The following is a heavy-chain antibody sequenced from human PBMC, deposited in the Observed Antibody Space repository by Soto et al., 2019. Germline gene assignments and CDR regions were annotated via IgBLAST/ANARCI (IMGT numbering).Heavy chain of an antibody. V-gene: IGHV3-7*01. D-gene: IGHD1-1*01. CDR2: IKADGRDK. Sequence: DVRLVESGGGLVQPGGSLRLSCAASRFTFSSYCMSWVRQAPGRGLEWVANIKADGRDKYYADSVKGRFTISRDNAKKSLYVQMNSLRVEDTAVYYCARGIDDNAYFGMDVWGQGTTCTVSS. CDR1: RFTFSSYC. CDR3: ARGIDDNAYFGMDV. J-gene: IGHJ6*02.